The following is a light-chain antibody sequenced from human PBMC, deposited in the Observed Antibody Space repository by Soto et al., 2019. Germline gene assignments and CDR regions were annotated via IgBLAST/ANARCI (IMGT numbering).Light chain of an antibody. Sequence: DIPMTQSPSSLSAAAGDRVTITCRASQSINNYLNWYQHRHGEAPKLLIFGASSLQRGVPSRFSGSGSGTEFSLTISRLQREDFATYYCQQTYNPPPTFGPGTKVEI. V-gene: IGKV1-39*01. J-gene: IGKJ1*01. CDR3: QQTYNPPPT. CDR2: GAS. CDR1: QSINNY.